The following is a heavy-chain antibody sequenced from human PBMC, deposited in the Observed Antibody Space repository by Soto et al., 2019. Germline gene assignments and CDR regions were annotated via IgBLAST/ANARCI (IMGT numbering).Heavy chain of an antibody. J-gene: IGHJ4*02. CDR1: RASIYTYS. D-gene: IGHD1-26*01. Sequence: SDTLSLTCTVSRASIYTYSWTWIRQPAGKGLQWIGHIYSSGSANYSPSLKSRVSMSVDSSKNQISLKLSSVTAADTAVYYCATIVGANDYWGQGTLVTVSS. CDR2: IYSSGSA. V-gene: IGHV4-4*07. CDR3: ATIVGANDY.